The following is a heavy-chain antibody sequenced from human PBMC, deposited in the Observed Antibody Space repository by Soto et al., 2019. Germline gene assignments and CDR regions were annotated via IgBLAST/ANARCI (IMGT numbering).Heavy chain of an antibody. D-gene: IGHD5-18*01. CDR3: ASRYRGGYHHSDYYYYCGMDV. CDR2: ISAYNGNT. J-gene: IGHJ6*02. V-gene: IGHV1-18*01. CDR1: GYTFTSYG. Sequence: ASVKVSCKASGYTFTSYGISWVRQAPGQGLEWMGWISAYNGNTNYAQKLQGRVTMTTDTSTSTAYMELRSLRSEDTAVYYCASRYRGGYHHSDYYYYCGMDVWGQGTTVTVSS.